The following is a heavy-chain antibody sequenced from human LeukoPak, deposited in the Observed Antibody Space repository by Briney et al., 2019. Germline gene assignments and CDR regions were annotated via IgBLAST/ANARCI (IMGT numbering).Heavy chain of an antibody. D-gene: IGHD5-12*01. Sequence: PGGSLRLSCAASGFTLSSYSMNWVRQAPGKGLEYISYISSSSSNIYYADSVKGRFTISRDNAKNSLYLQMNSLRDDDTVVYYCARASGSHFDYWGQGTRVSVS. J-gene: IGHJ4*02. CDR2: ISSSSSNI. CDR3: ARASGSHFDY. V-gene: IGHV3-48*02. CDR1: GFTLSSYS.